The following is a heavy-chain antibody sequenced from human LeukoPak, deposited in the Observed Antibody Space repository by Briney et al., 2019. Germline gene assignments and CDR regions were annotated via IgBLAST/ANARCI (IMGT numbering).Heavy chain of an antibody. CDR3: AKSEYYYGSGSHCDY. J-gene: IGHJ4*02. Sequence: GRSLRLSCAASGFTFSSYGMHWVRQAPGKGLEWVAVISYDGSNKYYADSVKGRFTISRDNSKNTLYLQMNSLRAEDTAVYYCAKSEYYYGSGSHCDYWGQGTLVTVSS. D-gene: IGHD3-10*01. V-gene: IGHV3-30*18. CDR1: GFTFSSYG. CDR2: ISYDGSNK.